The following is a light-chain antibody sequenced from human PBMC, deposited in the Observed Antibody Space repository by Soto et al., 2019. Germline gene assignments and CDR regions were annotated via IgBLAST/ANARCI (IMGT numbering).Light chain of an antibody. Sequence: QSVLTQPASVSGSPGQSITISCTGTSSDVGGYNYVSWYQQHPGKAPKLIIFEVSNRPSGVSNRFSGSKSGNTASLTHSGLQAEDEADYYCNSYTSSAARVFGTGTKLTVL. V-gene: IGLV2-14*01. CDR2: EVS. CDR3: NSYTSSAARV. J-gene: IGLJ1*01. CDR1: SSDVGGYNY.